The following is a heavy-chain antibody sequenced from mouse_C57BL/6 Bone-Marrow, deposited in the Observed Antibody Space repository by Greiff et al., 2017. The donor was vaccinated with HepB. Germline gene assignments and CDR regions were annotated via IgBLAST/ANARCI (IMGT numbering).Heavy chain of an antibody. Sequence: VQLQQPGAELVRPGTSVKLSCKASGYTFASYWMHWVKQRPGQGLEWIGVIDPSDSYTNYNQKFKGKATLTVDTSSSTAYMQLSSLTSEDSAVYYCARKGYDVNFDYWGQGTTLTVSS. D-gene: IGHD2-2*01. CDR3: ARKGYDVNFDY. V-gene: IGHV1-59*01. CDR1: GYTFASYW. CDR2: IDPSDSYT. J-gene: IGHJ2*01.